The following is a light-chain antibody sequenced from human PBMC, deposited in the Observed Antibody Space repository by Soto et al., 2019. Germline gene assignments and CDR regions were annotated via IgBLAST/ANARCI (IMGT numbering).Light chain of an antibody. Sequence: EIQMTQSPSSLSVSVVYRVPITCGASQTISRYLNWYQQKPGKAPNLLISAASSLQSGVPSRFSGSGSGTDFTLTINSLQPEDFATYYCQQSYSTPLTFGQGTRLEIK. J-gene: IGKJ5*01. CDR1: QTISRY. CDR2: AAS. CDR3: QQSYSTPLT. V-gene: IGKV1-39*01.